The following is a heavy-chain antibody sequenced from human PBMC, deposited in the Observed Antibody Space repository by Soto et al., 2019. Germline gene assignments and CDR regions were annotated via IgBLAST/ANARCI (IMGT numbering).Heavy chain of an antibody. CDR2: IYYSGST. D-gene: IGHD3-3*01. V-gene: IGHV4-39*01. CDR1: GGSISSSSYY. Sequence: SETLSLTFTVSGGSISSSSYYWGWIRQPPGKGMEWIGSIYYSGSTYYNPSLKSRVTISVDKSKKKFSLKLSSVTAADTAFYYCARPIFWSDFYYYYGMYXWGQGTSFTVS. CDR3: ARPIFWSDFYYYYGMYX. J-gene: IGHJ6*02.